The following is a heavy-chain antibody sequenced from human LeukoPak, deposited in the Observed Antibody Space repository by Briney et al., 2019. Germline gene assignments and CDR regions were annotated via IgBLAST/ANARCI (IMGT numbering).Heavy chain of an antibody. CDR1: GFTFSSYW. CDR2: INQDGSEK. Sequence: PGWSLTLSCAASGFTFSSYWMTWVRQSPGKGLEWVANINQDGSEKYYGDSATGRFTISRDNAKNSLYLQMNSLRAEDTALYYCAKDKGYSYGLNYFDYWGQGTLVTVSS. V-gene: IGHV3-7*03. CDR3: AKDKGYSYGLNYFDY. J-gene: IGHJ4*02. D-gene: IGHD5-18*01.